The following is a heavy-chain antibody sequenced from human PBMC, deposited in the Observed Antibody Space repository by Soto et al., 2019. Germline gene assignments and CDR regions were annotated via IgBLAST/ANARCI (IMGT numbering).Heavy chain of an antibody. Sequence: EVQLVESGGGLVQPGGSLKLSCAASGFTFSDSAIFWVRQASGRGLEWVGRIGRKTYNYATTYAASVEGRFTISRDDSKTTAYLQMNSLKAEDTAMYYCTSVLSGVCGQGTTVTVSS. CDR3: TSVLSGV. D-gene: IGHD3-10*02. CDR2: IGRKTYNYAT. CDR1: GFTFSDSA. V-gene: IGHV3-73*02. J-gene: IGHJ6*02.